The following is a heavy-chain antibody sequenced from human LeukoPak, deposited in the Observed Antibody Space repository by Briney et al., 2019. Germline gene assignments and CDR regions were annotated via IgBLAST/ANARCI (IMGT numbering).Heavy chain of an antibody. CDR2: IYYSGST. D-gene: IGHD3-10*01. J-gene: IGHJ6*03. Sequence: PSETLSLTCTVSGGSISYYYWSWIRQPPGKGLEWIGSIYYSGSTYYNPSLKSRVTISVDTSKNQFSLKLSSVTAADTAVYYCARHRYYYRSGSYYGAPYYMDVWGKGTTVTISS. CDR1: GGSISYYY. V-gene: IGHV4-59*05. CDR3: ARHRYYYRSGSYYGAPYYMDV.